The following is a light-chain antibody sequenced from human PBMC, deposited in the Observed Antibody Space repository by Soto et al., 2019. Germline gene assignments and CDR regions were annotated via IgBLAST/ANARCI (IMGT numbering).Light chain of an antibody. CDR2: DVS. CDR1: SSDVGAYNY. V-gene: IGLV2-14*01. Sequence: QSALTQPASVSGSPGQSITISCTGTSSDVGAYNYVSWYQQHPGTAPKLMIYDVSNRPSGVSNRFSGSKYGNTASLTISGLQAEDEADYYCSSYTSSSTPYVFGSGT. J-gene: IGLJ1*01. CDR3: SSYTSSSTPYV.